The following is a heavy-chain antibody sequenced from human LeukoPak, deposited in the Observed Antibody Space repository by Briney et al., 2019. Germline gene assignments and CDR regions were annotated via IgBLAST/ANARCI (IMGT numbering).Heavy chain of an antibody. V-gene: IGHV3-23*01. CDR3: AKASGYYGDAFDI. D-gene: IGHD3-22*01. Sequence: PGGSLRLSCAASGFTFSSYAINLVRQAPGKGLEWVSAISGSGGSTYCADSVKGRFTISRDNSKNTLYLQMNSLRAEDTALYYCAKASGYYGDAFDIWGQGTMVTVSS. J-gene: IGHJ3*02. CDR1: GFTFSSYA. CDR2: ISGSGGST.